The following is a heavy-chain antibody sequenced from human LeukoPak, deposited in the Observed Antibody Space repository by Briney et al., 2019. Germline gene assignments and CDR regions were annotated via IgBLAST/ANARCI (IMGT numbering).Heavy chain of an antibody. V-gene: IGHV3-11*04. CDR3: TTDLGDYGDYLRC. CDR2: ISTSGSTI. J-gene: IGHJ4*02. CDR1: GFAFSDYF. Sequence: GGSLRLSCTSSGFAFSDYFMSWIRQAPGKGLEWVSYISTSGSTIYYTDSVKGRFTISRDNAKNTLYLQMNSLRAEDTAVYYCTTDLGDYGDYLRCWGQGTLVTVSS. D-gene: IGHD4-17*01.